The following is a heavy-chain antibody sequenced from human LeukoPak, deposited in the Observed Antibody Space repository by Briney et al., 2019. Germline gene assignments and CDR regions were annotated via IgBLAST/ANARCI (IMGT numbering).Heavy chain of an antibody. V-gene: IGHV3-7*01. CDR3: ARDPSPYSSGWYAPVDYFDY. D-gene: IGHD6-19*01. CDR2: IKQDGSEK. Sequence: GGSLRLSCAASGLTFSSYWMSWVRQAPGKGLEWVANIKQDGSEKYDVDSVKGRFTSSRDNAKNSLYLQMNSLRAEDTAVYYCARDPSPYSSGWYAPVDYFDYWGQGTLVTVSS. CDR1: GLTFSSYW. J-gene: IGHJ4*02.